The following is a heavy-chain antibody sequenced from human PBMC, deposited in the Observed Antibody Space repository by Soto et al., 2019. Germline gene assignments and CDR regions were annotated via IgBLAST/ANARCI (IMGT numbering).Heavy chain of an antibody. CDR2: IYWDDSK. CDR3: AHKGPEDWPLDY. D-gene: IGHD3-9*01. CDR1: GFSLSTSGVG. J-gene: IGHJ4*02. Sequence: QITLKESGPPLVRPTQTLMLTCAFSGFSLSTSGVGVGWIRQPPGKALEWLAVIYWDDSKHYSPSLRSRLTITKDTSKNQVVLTMTNMDPVDTGTYYCAHKGPEDWPLDYWGQGTLVTVSS. V-gene: IGHV2-5*02.